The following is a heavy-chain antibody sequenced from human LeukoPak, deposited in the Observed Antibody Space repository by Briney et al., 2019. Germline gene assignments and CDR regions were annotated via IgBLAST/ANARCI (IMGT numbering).Heavy chain of an antibody. D-gene: IGHD5-12*01. Sequence: SQTLSLTCAISGDSVSRNNAAWNWIRQSPSRGLEWLGRTYYRSKWYIDCAVSVKSRITINRDTSKNQFSLHLNSVTPEDTAVYYCARELRVTTTGWDAFDIWGQGTLVTVSS. CDR1: GDSVSRNNAA. V-gene: IGHV6-1*01. J-gene: IGHJ3*02. CDR3: ARELRVTTTGWDAFDI. CDR2: TYYRSKWYI.